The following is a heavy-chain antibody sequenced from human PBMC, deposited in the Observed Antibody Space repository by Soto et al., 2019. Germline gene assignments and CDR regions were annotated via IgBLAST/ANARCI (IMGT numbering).Heavy chain of an antibody. Sequence: QVQLVQSGAEVKKPGSSVKVSCKASGGTFSSYAISWVRQAPGQGLEWMGGIIPSFSTAKYAQKFQDRVTITADESTSTAYMEMSNLRSEDTAVYYCARNQPGCSSTSCTEFAGMDVWGQGTTVTV. CDR1: GGTFSSYA. J-gene: IGHJ6*02. CDR2: IIPSFSTA. D-gene: IGHD2-2*01. CDR3: ARNQPGCSSTSCTEFAGMDV. V-gene: IGHV1-69*01.